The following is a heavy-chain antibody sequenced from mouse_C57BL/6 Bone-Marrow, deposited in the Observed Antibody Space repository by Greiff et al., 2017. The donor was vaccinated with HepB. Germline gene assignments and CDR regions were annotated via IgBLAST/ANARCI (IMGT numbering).Heavy chain of an antibody. CDR2: IWRGGST. V-gene: IGHV2-5*01. Sequence: VQLQQSGPGLVQPSQSLSITCTVSGFSLTSYGVHWVRQSPGKGLEWLGVIWRGGSTDYNAAFMSRLSITKDNSKSQVFFKMNSLQADDTAIYYCAKKGVPAPYYAMDYWGQGTSVTVSS. J-gene: IGHJ4*01. D-gene: IGHD1-2*01. CDR1: GFSLTSYG. CDR3: AKKGVPAPYYAMDY.